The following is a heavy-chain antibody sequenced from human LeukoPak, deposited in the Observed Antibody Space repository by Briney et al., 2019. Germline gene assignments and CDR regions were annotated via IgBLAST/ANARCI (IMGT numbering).Heavy chain of an antibody. J-gene: IGHJ5*02. V-gene: IGHV1-69*06. CDR2: IIPIFGTA. CDR1: GGTFSSYA. CDR3: ARDWGYPAWFDP. Sequence: ASVKVSCKAPGGTFSSYAISWVRQAPGQGLEWMGGIIPIFGTANYAQKFQGRVTITADKSTSTAYMELSSLRSEDTAVYYCARDWGYPAWFDPWGQGTLVTVFS. D-gene: IGHD3-16*01.